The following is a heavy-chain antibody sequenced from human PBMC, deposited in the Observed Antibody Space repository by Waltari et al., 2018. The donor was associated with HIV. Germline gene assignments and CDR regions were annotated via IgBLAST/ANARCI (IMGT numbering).Heavy chain of an antibody. D-gene: IGHD3-22*01. Sequence: QVQLVESGGGVVQPGGSLRVSCEASGFSFNGYSMNWVRRAPGKGLEWVAVMSHDGRKEYYADSVKGRFTISRENSKNTLYLEMNSLRVEDTAVYFCARSWYYDSSPYGMDIWGQGTTVTVSS. CDR2: MSHDGRKE. CDR3: ARSWYYDSSPYGMDI. CDR1: GFSFNGYS. J-gene: IGHJ6*02. V-gene: IGHV3-30*01.